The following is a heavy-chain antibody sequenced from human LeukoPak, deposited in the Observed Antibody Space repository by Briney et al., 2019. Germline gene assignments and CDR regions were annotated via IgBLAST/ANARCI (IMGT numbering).Heavy chain of an antibody. V-gene: IGHV4-39*07. CDR3: ARGVLRSFDWLLFDH. D-gene: IGHD3-9*01. Sequence: PSETLSLTCTVSDDSISNSAYYWGWIRQPPGKGLEWVGSIYYSGSTYDNPSLKSRVTISVDMSKNQLSLKLSSVTAADTAVYYCARGVLRSFDWLLFDHWGQGALVIVSS. J-gene: IGHJ4*02. CDR2: IYYSGST. CDR1: DDSISNSAYY.